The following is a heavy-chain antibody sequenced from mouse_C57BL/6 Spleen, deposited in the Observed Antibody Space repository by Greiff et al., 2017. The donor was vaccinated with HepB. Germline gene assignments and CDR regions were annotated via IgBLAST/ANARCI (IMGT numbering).Heavy chain of an antibody. CDR3: ARAASITTVDYFDY. V-gene: IGHV1-69*01. CDR1: GYTFTSYW. J-gene: IGHJ2*01. CDR2: IDPSDSYT. D-gene: IGHD1-1*01. Sequence: VQLQQPGAELVMPGASVKLSCKASGYTFTSYWMHWVKQRPGQGLEWIGEIDPSDSYTNYNQKFKGKSTLTVDKSSSTAYMQLSSLTSEDSAVYYCARAASITTVDYFDYWGQGTTLTVSS.